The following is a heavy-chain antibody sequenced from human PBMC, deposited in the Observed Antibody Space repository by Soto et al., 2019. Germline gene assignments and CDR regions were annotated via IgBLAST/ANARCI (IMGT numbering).Heavy chain of an antibody. V-gene: IGHV3-30*18. CDR1: GFSFSNYG. J-gene: IGHJ3*01. CDR3: VKAQERSAQYFAVVITAFDF. D-gene: IGHD3-22*01. CDR2: ISHDGNSH. Sequence: WGSLRLSCEGSGFSFSNYGIHWVLQAPVKGLEWVAVISHDGNSHHLADSVRGRFTISRDNSKNTVFLHMTSLRREDSAVYHCVKAQERSAQYFAVVITAFDFWGQGTMVTVPS.